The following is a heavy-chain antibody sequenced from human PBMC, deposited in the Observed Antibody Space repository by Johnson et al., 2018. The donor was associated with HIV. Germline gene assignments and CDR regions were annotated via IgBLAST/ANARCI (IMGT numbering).Heavy chain of an antibody. V-gene: IGHV3-30*18. CDR2: ISYDGSDK. CDR1: GFTFNIYG. J-gene: IGHJ3*02. CDR3: AKDQTQHLAAAGYDVFDI. D-gene: IGHD6-13*01. Sequence: QVQLVESGGGVVQPGRSLRLSCAASGFTFNIYGMHWVRQAPGKGPEWVAVISYDGSDKYYAESVKGRLTISRDTSKNTLYLPMNSLRAEDTAVYYCAKDQTQHLAAAGYDVFDIWAQGTMVTVSS.